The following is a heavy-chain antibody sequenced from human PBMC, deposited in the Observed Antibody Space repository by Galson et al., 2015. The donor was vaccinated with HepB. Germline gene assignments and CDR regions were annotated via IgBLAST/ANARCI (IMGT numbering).Heavy chain of an antibody. CDR3: ARGAGQQPGPFQH. D-gene: IGHD6-13*01. Sequence: TLSLTCTVSGGSISSGSYYWSWIRQPAGKGLEWIGRIYTSGSTNYNPSLKSRVTMSVDTSKNQFSLKLSSVTAADTAVYYCARGAGQQPGPFQHWGQGTLVTVSS. CDR1: GGSISSGSYY. J-gene: IGHJ1*01. CDR2: IYTSGST. V-gene: IGHV4-61*02.